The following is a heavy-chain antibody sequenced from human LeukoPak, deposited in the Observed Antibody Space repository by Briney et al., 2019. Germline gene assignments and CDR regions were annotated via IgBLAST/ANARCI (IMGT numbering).Heavy chain of an antibody. Sequence: PSETLSLTCTVSGGSISSSGYYWGRIRQPPGKALEWIVSFYYSGYTYYNPSLKSRVTISVDTSKNHFSLRVNSVTAADTAVYYCARHDLWGQGTLVTVSS. V-gene: IGHV4-39*01. J-gene: IGHJ4*02. CDR3: ARHDL. CDR2: FYYSGYT. CDR1: GGSISSSGYY.